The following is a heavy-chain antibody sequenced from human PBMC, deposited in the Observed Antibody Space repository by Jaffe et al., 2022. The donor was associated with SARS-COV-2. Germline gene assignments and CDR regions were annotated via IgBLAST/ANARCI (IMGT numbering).Heavy chain of an antibody. V-gene: IGHV3-49*05. CDR1: GFTFGDHA. D-gene: IGHD5-12*01. J-gene: IGHJ6*02. CDR2: IRSTASGGTT. Sequence: EVQLLESGGGLVKPGRSLKLSCTGSGFTFGDHAISWFRQAPGKGLEWVGFIRSTASGGTTEYAASVKGRFTFSREDSKDVAYLHMISLKSEDTAVYYCANYSGHDRYYYYGLDVWGQGTTVTVSS. CDR3: ANYSGHDRYYYYGLDV.